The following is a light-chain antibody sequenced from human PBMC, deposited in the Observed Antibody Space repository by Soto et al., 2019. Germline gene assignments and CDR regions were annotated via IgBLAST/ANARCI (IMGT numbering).Light chain of an antibody. CDR1: QSVSSS. Sequence: EIVMTQSPATLSVSPGERVTLSCRASQSVSSSLAWYQQKPGQAPRLLIYGASSRATGIPDRFSGSGSETDFTLTISRLEPEDFAVYYCQHYGRSPLTFGGGTKVEIK. CDR2: GAS. V-gene: IGKV3-20*01. J-gene: IGKJ4*01. CDR3: QHYGRSPLT.